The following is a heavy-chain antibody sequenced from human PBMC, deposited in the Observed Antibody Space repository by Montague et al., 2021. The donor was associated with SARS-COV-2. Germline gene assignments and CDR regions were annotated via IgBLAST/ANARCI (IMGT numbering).Heavy chain of an antibody. CDR2: ISYSGST. CDR1: SGSISPSDTHY. D-gene: IGHD1-1*01. Sequence: SETLSLTCVVSSGSISPSDTHYWGWVRQAPGKVLEWIATISYSGSTSYNPPLRSRVTIYVDTSKNQISLNLRSVTAAATSVYYCARHSTTHAFDPWGQGILVTVSS. CDR3: ARHSTTHAFDP. V-gene: IGHV4-39*01. J-gene: IGHJ5*02.